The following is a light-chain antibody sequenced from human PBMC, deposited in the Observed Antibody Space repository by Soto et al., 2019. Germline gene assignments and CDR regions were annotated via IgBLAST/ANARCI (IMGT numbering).Light chain of an antibody. CDR3: QQYGSSPPIT. J-gene: IGKJ5*01. Sequence: DIVMTQSPATLSVSPGERATLSCRASQSVSSNLAWYQQKAGQAPRLLIYGASSRATGIPDRFSGSGSGTDFTLTIRRLEPEDFAVYYCQQYGSSPPITFGQGIRREIK. V-gene: IGKV3-20*01. CDR2: GAS. CDR1: QSVSSN.